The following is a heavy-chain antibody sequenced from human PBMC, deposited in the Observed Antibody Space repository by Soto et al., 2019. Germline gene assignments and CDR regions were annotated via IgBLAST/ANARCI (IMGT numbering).Heavy chain of an antibody. CDR3: ARDAQWLGAFDI. CDR1: GFTFSSYA. CDR2: ISYDGSNK. V-gene: IGHV3-30-3*01. D-gene: IGHD6-19*01. J-gene: IGHJ3*02. Sequence: PGGFLRLSCAASGFTFSSYAMHWVRQAPGKGLEWVAVISYDGSNKYYADSVKGRFTISRDNSKNTLYLQMNSLRAEDTAVYYCARDAQWLGAFDIWGRGTMVTVSS.